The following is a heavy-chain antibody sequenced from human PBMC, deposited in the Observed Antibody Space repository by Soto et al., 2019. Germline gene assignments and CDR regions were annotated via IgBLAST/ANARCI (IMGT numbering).Heavy chain of an antibody. CDR2: IIPIFGTA. CDR3: ARGEPRAWFDP. Sequence: ASVKVSCKASGGTFSSYAISWVRQAPGQGLEWMGGIIPIFGTANYAQKFQGRVTITADESTSTAYMELSSLRSDDTAVYYCARGEPRAWFDPWGQGTRVTVSS. V-gene: IGHV1-69*13. J-gene: IGHJ5*02. CDR1: GGTFSSYA.